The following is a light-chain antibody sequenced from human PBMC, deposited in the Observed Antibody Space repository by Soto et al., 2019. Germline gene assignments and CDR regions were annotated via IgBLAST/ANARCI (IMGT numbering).Light chain of an antibody. CDR3: QQFNSYPLT. CDR2: DAS. CDR1: QGISSA. J-gene: IGKJ4*01. Sequence: ALQLTQSPSSLSASVGDRVTITCRASQGISSALAWYQQKPGKAPKLLIYDASSLESGVPSRFSGSGSVTDFTLTISSLQPEYFATYYCQQFNSYPLTCGGGTKVEIK. V-gene: IGKV1-13*02.